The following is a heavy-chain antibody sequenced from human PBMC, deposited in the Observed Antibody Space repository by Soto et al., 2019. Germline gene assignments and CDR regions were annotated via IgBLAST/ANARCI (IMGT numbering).Heavy chain of an antibody. J-gene: IGHJ4*02. CDR1: GFTFSNAW. V-gene: IGHV3-15*07. Sequence: GGSLRLSCAASGFTFSNAWLNWVRQAPGKGLEWVGRIKSKSDGGTTDYAAPVKDRFTISRDDSKNTLYLQMNSLKTEDTAVYYCTTGGCKWEYSGYYYCYLDYWGQGTLVTVSS. D-gene: IGHD5-12*01. CDR2: IKSKSDGGTT. CDR3: TTGGCKWEYSGYYYCYLDY.